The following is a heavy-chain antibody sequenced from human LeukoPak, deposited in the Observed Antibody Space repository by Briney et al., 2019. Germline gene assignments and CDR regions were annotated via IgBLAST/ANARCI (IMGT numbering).Heavy chain of an antibody. V-gene: IGHV6-1*01. J-gene: IGHJ6*02. CDR3: ARDMNEDAGCSGWYACYYGMDV. CDR1: GDSVSSNSAA. Sequence: SQTLSLTCAISGDSVSSNSAAWNWIRQSPSRGLEWLGRTYYRSKWYNDYAVSVKSRITINPDTSKNQFSLQLNSVTPEDTAVYYCARDMNEDAGCSGWYACYYGMDVWGQGTTVTVSS. CDR2: TYYRSKWYN. D-gene: IGHD6-19*01.